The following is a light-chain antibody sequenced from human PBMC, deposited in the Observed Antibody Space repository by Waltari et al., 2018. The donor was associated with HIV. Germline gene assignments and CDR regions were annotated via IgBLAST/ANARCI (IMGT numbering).Light chain of an antibody. Sequence: DIAMIQSPDSLSVTPGAPASISCRASQSLLHRNGHNYLDRYLQRPGQAPQLLIYLGSNRASGVPDRISGSGSGTNFILTISKVEAGDVGTYFCMHGQGTAVFGQGTKVEVK. J-gene: IGKJ1*01. V-gene: IGKV2-28*01. CDR1: QSLLHRNGHNY. CDR2: LGS. CDR3: MHGQGTAV.